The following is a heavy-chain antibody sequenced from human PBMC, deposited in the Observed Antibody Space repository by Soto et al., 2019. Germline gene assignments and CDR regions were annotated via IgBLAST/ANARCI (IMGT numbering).Heavy chain of an antibody. CDR1: GFTFLIYE. D-gene: IGHD5-12*01. Sequence: HPGGSLRLSCAASGFTFLIYEMNWVRQAPGKGLEWVSFVSSSGSAVYYADSVKGRFTISRDNAKKSLYLQMNNLRAEDTAVYYCASALEDGYNYFEYWGQGALVTVSS. J-gene: IGHJ4*02. CDR3: ASALEDGYNYFEY. V-gene: IGHV3-48*03. CDR2: VSSSGSAV.